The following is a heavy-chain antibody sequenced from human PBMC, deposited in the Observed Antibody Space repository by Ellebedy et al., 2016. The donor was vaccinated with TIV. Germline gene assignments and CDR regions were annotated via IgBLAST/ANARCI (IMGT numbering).Heavy chain of an antibody. CDR2: MKPGSGNT. Sequence: AASVKVSCKASGYTFTDYDINWVRQATGQGLEYLGWMKPGSGNTGYAQKFEGRVTMTRNTSTSTAYMELSSLGSDDTAVYYCVVGLFHPWGQGTLVSVSS. V-gene: IGHV1-8*01. J-gene: IGHJ5*02. CDR3: VVGLFHP. CDR1: GYTFTDYD. D-gene: IGHD3/OR15-3a*01.